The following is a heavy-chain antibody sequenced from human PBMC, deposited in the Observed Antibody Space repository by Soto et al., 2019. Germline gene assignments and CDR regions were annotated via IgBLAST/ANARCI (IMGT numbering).Heavy chain of an antibody. Sequence: PSETLSLTCTVSGGSISSYYGSWIRPPPGKGLEWIGYIYYSGSTNYNPSLKSRVTISVDTSKNQFSLKLSSVTAADTAVYYCARAPYSGSYYYFDYWGQGTLGTVS. D-gene: IGHD1-26*01. J-gene: IGHJ4*02. V-gene: IGHV4-59*01. CDR3: ARAPYSGSYYYFDY. CDR2: IYYSGST. CDR1: GGSISSYY.